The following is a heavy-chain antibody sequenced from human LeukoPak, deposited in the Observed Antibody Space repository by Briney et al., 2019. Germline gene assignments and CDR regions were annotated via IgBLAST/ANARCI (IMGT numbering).Heavy chain of an antibody. Sequence: PSETLSLTCAVYGGSFSGYYWSWIRQPPGKGLEWIGEINHSGSTNYNPSLKSRVTISVDTSKNQFSLKLSSVTAADTAVYYCARLSGYYDSSVDWFDPWGQGTLVTVSS. V-gene: IGHV4-34*01. D-gene: IGHD3-22*01. CDR2: INHSGST. J-gene: IGHJ5*02. CDR3: ARLSGYYDSSVDWFDP. CDR1: GGSFSGYY.